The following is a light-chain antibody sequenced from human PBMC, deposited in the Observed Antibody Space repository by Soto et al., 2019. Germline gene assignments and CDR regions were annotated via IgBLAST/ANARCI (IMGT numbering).Light chain of an antibody. V-gene: IGKV3-20*01. CDR1: QSVTGNC. CDR3: HQYGTSPVT. J-gene: IGKJ2*01. CDR2: GAS. Sequence: EIVLTQSPGTLSLSPGERATLSCRASQSVTGNCLAWYQQKPGQAPRLLISGASRRATGIPDRFRASGSGTDFTLTITRLEPEDFAVYSCHQYGTSPVTFGQGTNLEIK.